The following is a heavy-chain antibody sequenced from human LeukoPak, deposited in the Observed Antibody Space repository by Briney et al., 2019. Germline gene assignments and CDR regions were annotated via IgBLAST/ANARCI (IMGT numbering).Heavy chain of an antibody. D-gene: IGHD3-10*01. CDR2: IYPRDSTT. Sequence: GESLKISCKGSGYSFTSYWIGWVRQMPGKGLEWMGIIYPRDSTTRYSPAFEGQVTISVDKSITTAYLQWSSLKASDTAMYYCSRRRGSGRTDYRAQGTLVTVSS. V-gene: IGHV5-51*01. CDR3: SRRRGSGRTDY. J-gene: IGHJ4*02. CDR1: GYSFTSYW.